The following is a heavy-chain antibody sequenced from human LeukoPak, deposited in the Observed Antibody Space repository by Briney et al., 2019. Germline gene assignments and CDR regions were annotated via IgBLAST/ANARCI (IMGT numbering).Heavy chain of an antibody. CDR1: GYTFTSYY. V-gene: IGHV1-46*03. J-gene: IGHJ4*02. Sequence: ASVTVSCKASGYTFTSYYMHWVRQAPGQGLEWMGIINPSGGSTSYAQKFQGRVTMTRDMSTSTVYMELSSLRSEDTAVYYCTTVAGTTRATFDYWGQGTLVTVSS. CDR3: TTVAGTTRATFDY. D-gene: IGHD6-19*01. CDR2: INPSGGST.